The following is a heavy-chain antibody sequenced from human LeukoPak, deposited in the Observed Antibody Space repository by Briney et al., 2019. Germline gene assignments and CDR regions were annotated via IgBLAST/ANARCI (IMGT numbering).Heavy chain of an antibody. CDR3: ARVTGYMIEDYFDY. V-gene: IGHV4-59*01. D-gene: IGHD3-22*01. CDR2: IYYSGST. Sequence: SSETLSLTCTVSGGSISGYYWSWIRQPPGKGLEWIGYIYYSGSTDYNPSLKSRVTISVETSKNQFSLKLSSVTAADTAVYYCARVTGYMIEDYFDYWGQGTLVTVSS. J-gene: IGHJ4*02. CDR1: GGSISGYY.